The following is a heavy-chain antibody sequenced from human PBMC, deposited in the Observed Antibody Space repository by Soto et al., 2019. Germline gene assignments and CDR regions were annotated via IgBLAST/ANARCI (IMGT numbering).Heavy chain of an antibody. CDR2: TYYSGYT. CDR1: GGSIRSGGYY. CDR3: ARVLSTAAVDY. J-gene: IGHJ4*02. V-gene: IGHV4-31*03. D-gene: IGHD6-13*01. Sequence: QVQLQESGPGLVKPSQTLSLSCTVSGGSIRSGGYYWTWIRQHPGKGLEWIGYTYYSGYTNYNPSIKSRVTISVDASKNQFSVKLSSVTAADTAVYYCARVLSTAAVDYWGQGTLVTVSS.